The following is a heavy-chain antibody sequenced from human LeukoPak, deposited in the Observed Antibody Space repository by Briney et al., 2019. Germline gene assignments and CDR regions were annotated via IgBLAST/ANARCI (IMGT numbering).Heavy chain of an antibody. CDR1: GGSISSSSYY. V-gene: IGHV4-39*07. CDR2: IYYSGST. J-gene: IGHJ5*02. Sequence: SETLSLTCTVSGGSISSSSYYWGWIRQPPGKGLEWIGSIYYSGSTYYNPSLKSRVTISVDTSKNQFSLKLSSVTAADTAVYYCARDCSYDFWTGYYSSGFDPRGQGTLVTVSS. D-gene: IGHD3-3*01. CDR3: ARDCSYDFWTGYYSSGFDP.